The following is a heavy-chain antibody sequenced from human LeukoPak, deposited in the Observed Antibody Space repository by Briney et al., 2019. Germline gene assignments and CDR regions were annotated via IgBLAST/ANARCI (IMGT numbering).Heavy chain of an antibody. CDR1: GFTFSTYS. D-gene: IGHD3-22*01. CDR3: VKDRVSGSSSYWYY. CDR2: ISTNGGNT. V-gene: IGHV3-64D*09. Sequence: PGGSLRLSCSASGFTFSTYSMHWVRPAPGKGLEYVSSISTNGGNTYSEDSVKDRFTISRDNSKNTLYLQMSSLRAEDTAVYYCVKDRVSGSSSYWYYWGQGTLVTVSS. J-gene: IGHJ4*02.